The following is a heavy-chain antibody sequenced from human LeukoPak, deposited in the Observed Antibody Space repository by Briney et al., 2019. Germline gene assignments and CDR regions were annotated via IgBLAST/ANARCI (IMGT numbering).Heavy chain of an antibody. J-gene: IGHJ4*02. Sequence: PGGSLRLSCAASGFTISAHAITWVRQPPGKGLEWVVSIRGSGERTYYADSVRGRFTISRDNSKDTVYLQISSLRVEDTAVYYCAREQSGTRGWYTVDYWGQGTLVAVSS. D-gene: IGHD6-19*01. V-gene: IGHV3-23*01. CDR3: AREQSGTRGWYTVDY. CDR1: GFTISAHA. CDR2: IRGSGERT.